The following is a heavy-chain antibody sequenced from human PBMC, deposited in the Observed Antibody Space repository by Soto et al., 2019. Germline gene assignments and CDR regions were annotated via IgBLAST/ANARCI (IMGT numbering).Heavy chain of an antibody. D-gene: IGHD2-2*01. CDR2: ISGSGVST. V-gene: IGHV3-23*01. CDR1: GFTFSSYA. J-gene: IGHJ5*02. CDR3: AKEHIVVVPAVNWFDP. Sequence: EVQLLESGGGLVQPGGSLRLSCAASGFTFSSYAVSWVRQAPGRGLEWVSAISGSGVSTYYADSVKGRFTISRDNSKNPLYLQMNSLRAEDTAVYYGAKEHIVVVPAVNWFDPWGQVTLVTVSS.